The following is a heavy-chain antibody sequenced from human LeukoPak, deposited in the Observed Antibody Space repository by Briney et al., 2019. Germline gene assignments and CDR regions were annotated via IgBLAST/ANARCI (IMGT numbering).Heavy chain of an antibody. CDR2: ISYDGSNK. D-gene: IGHD4-17*01. V-gene: IGHV3-30-3*01. CDR1: GFTFSSYA. Sequence: GRSLRLSCAASGFTFSSYAMHWVRQAPGKGLEWVAVISYDGSNKYCADSVKGRFTISRDNSKNTLYLQMNSLRAEDTAVYYCARSTTVESRIDYWGQGTLVTVSS. CDR3: ARSTTVESRIDY. J-gene: IGHJ4*02.